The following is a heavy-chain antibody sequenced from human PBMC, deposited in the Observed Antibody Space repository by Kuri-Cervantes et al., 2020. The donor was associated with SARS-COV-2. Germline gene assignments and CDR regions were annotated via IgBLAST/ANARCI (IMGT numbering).Heavy chain of an antibody. CDR2: ISQDGSDK. J-gene: IGHJ6*02. V-gene: IGHV3-7*01. D-gene: IGHD3-3*01. CDR3: ARDDNSLDFWSGYGYYYGMDV. Sequence: GGSLRLSCAASGFLVSSNYMTWVRQAPGKGLEWVAKISQDGSDKSYMDSVNGRFTISRDNAKNSLYLQMNSLRDEDTAVYYCARDDNSLDFWSGYGYYYGMDVWGQGTTVTVSS. CDR1: GFLVSSNY.